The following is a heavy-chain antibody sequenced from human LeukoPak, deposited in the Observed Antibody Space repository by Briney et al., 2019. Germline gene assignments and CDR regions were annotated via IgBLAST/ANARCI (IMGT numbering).Heavy chain of an antibody. CDR2: IVVGSGNT. D-gene: IGHD5-24*01. V-gene: IGHV1-58*01. CDR3: ARVGDGYNHDAFDI. CDR1: GFTFTSSA. J-gene: IGHJ3*02. Sequence: SVKVSCKASGFTFTSSAVQWVRQARGQRLEWIGWIVVGSGNTNYAQKFQERVTITRDMSTSTAYMELSSLRSEDTAVYYCARVGDGYNHDAFDIWGQGTMVTVSS.